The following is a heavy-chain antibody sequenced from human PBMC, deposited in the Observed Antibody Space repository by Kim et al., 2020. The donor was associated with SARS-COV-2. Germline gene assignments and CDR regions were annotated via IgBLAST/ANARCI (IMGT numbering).Heavy chain of an antibody. J-gene: IGHJ4*02. Sequence: ASVKVSCKASGYTFTSYDINWVRQATGQGLEWMGWMNPNSGNTGYAQKFQGRVTMTRNTSISTAYMELSSLRSEDTAVYYCASGYDSSGYRFDYWGQGTLVTVSS. CDR1: GYTFTSYD. CDR2: MNPNSGNT. D-gene: IGHD3-22*01. V-gene: IGHV1-8*01. CDR3: ASGYDSSGYRFDY.